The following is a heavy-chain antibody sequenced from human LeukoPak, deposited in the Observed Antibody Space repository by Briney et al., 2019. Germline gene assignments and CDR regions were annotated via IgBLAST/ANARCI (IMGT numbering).Heavy chain of an antibody. J-gene: IGHJ3*02. CDR2: IYYSGST. CDR3: ARDWVDYGDYRGAFDI. CDR1: GGSISSSSYY. D-gene: IGHD4-17*01. V-gene: IGHV4-39*07. Sequence: KPSETLSLTCTVSGGSISSSSYYWGWIRQPPGKGLEWIGSIYYSGSTYYNPSLKSRVTISVDTSKNQFSLKLSSVTAADTAVYYCARDWVDYGDYRGAFDIWGQGTMVTVSS.